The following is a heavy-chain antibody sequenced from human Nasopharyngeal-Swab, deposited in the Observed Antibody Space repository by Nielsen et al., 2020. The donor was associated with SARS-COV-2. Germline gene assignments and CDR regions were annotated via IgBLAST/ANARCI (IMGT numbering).Heavy chain of an antibody. D-gene: IGHD3-10*01. J-gene: IGHJ4*02. V-gene: IGHV3-9*01. CDR1: GFTFENYA. CDR2: ITWNSGNN. CDR3: AKARRTGTYGFECFDH. Sequence: GGSLRLSCAASGFTFENYAMHWVRQPPGKGPEWVSGITWNSGNNGYAESVQGRFTISRDNARNSLYLQMDSLRAEDTALYYCAKARRTGTYGFECFDHWGQGTLVTVSS.